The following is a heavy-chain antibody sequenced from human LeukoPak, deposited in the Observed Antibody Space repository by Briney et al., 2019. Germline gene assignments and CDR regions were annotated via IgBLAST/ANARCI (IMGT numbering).Heavy chain of an antibody. CDR2: INSDGSST. CDR1: GFTFSSYW. D-gene: IGHD5-12*01. J-gene: IGHJ4*02. Sequence: PGGSLRLSCAASGFTFSSYWMHWVRQAPGKGLVWVSRINSDGSSTSYADSGKGRFTISRDNAKNTLYLQMNSLRAEDTAVYYCARDSVSGYEALDYWGQGTLVTVSS. CDR3: ARDSVSGYEALDY. V-gene: IGHV3-74*01.